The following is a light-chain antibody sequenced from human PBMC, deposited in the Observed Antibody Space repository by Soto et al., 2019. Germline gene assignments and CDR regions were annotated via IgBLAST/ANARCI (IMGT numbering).Light chain of an antibody. J-gene: IGKJ1*01. Sequence: ESQMTQSHSTLSVSVGDRVTITCRGSQTISSWLAWYQQKPGKAPKLLIYKASTLKSGVPSRFSGSGSGTEFTLTISSLQPDDFAPYYCQHYNSYSEAFGQ. CDR3: QHYNSYSEA. CDR1: QTISSW. V-gene: IGKV1-5*03. CDR2: KAS.